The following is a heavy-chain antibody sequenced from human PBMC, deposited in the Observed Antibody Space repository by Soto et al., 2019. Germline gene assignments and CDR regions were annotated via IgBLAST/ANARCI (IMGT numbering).Heavy chain of an antibody. D-gene: IGHD4-17*01. Sequence: ESGGGVVQPGRSLRLSCAASGFTFSSYGMHWVRQAPGKGLEWVAVIWYDGSNKYYADSVKGRFTISRDNSKNTLYLQMNSLRAEDTAVYYCAREGIRDYGDSDAFDIWGQGTMVTVSS. J-gene: IGHJ3*02. V-gene: IGHV3-33*01. CDR1: GFTFSSYG. CDR3: AREGIRDYGDSDAFDI. CDR2: IWYDGSNK.